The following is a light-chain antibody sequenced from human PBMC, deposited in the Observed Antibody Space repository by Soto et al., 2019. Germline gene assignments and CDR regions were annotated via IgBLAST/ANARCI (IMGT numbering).Light chain of an antibody. CDR2: AAS. CDR3: QQSFSYVRS. Sequence: IHLTHSPSSLSASVGYRVTITCLASQDISSLLAWYQQKPGKAPKLLIFAASTLQTGVPSRFSGFGSATDFTLTISSLQPEDFATYYCQQSFSYVRSFGQGTKV. CDR1: QDISSL. V-gene: IGKV1-39*01. J-gene: IGKJ1*01.